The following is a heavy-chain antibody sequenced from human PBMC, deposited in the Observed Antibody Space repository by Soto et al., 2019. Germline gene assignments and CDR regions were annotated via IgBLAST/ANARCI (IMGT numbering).Heavy chain of an antibody. CDR1: GFTFSTYD. J-gene: IGHJ1*01. CDR2: ITGGSKSI. Sequence: EVQLLESGGGLVQPGGSLRLSCAASGFTFSTYDMSWVRQAPGKGLEWVSAITGGSKSIYYADSVKGRFIISRDNSKNTLYLQMNTLRTEDTAVYYCGKDGRKAAGETVHWGRGALVTVSS. D-gene: IGHD2-15*01. CDR3: GKDGRKAAGETVH. V-gene: IGHV3-23*01.